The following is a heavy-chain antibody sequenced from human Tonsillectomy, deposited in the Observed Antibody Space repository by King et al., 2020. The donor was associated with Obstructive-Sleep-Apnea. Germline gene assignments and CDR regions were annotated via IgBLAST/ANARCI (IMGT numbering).Heavy chain of an antibody. D-gene: IGHD2-21*02. CDR1: GGSISNYY. V-gene: IGHV4-59*08. CDR2: IYYSGST. Sequence: VQLQESGPGLVKASETLSLTCTVSGGSISNYYWSWIRQSPGKGLEWIGYIYYSGSTNYNPSLKSRVTISVDTSKNQFSLKLRSVTAADTDGYYCASGGDKDGDGAVQSWGQGTMVTASS. J-gene: IGHJ3*01. CDR3: ASGGDKDGDGAVQS.